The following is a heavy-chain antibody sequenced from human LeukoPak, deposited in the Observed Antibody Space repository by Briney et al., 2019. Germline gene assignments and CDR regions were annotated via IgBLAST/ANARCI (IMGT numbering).Heavy chain of an antibody. Sequence: GASVKVSCKASGYTFTSYDINWVRQATGRGLEWMGWMNPNSGNTGYAQKFQGRVTMTRNTSISTAYMELSSLRSEDTAVYYCARVRKVGSSSSMGYWGQGTLVTVSS. V-gene: IGHV1-8*01. CDR2: MNPNSGNT. CDR3: ARVRKVGSSSSMGY. J-gene: IGHJ4*02. D-gene: IGHD6-6*01. CDR1: GYTFTSYD.